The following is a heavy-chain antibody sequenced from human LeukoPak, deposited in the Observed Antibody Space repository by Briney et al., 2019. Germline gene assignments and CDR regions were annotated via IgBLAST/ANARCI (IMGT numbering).Heavy chain of an antibody. D-gene: IGHD2-2*01. CDR3: AKGGYCSSTSCYHNWFDP. V-gene: IGHV3-53*01. Sequence: PGGSLRLSCAASGFSISSNYMGWVRQAPGKGLEWVTGISGGGSTYYADSVKGRFTISRDNSKNTLYLQMNSLRAEDTAVYYCAKGGYCSSTSCYHNWFDPWGQGTLVTVSS. CDR2: ISGGGST. J-gene: IGHJ5*02. CDR1: GFSISSNY.